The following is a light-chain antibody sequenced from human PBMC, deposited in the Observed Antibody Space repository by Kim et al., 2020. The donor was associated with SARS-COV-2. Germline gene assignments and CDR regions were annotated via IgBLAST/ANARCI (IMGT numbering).Light chain of an antibody. CDR2: AAS. Sequence: ASIGDSVTIPCRASQDITTYLAWFQQKPGKAPRSLIYAASNLQSGVPSRFGGSGSGTDFTLTIYSLQPEDYATYYCQQYDSYPLTFGGGTKVDIK. CDR3: QQYDSYPLT. V-gene: IGKV1-16*01. J-gene: IGKJ4*01. CDR1: QDITTY.